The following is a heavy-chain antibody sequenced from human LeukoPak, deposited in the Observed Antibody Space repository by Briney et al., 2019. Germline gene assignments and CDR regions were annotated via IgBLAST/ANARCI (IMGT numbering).Heavy chain of an antibody. V-gene: IGHV3-48*03. Sequence: GGSLRLSCAASGFTFSSNEMNWVRQAPGKGLEWVSYIVSSGSSTDYADSVRGRFTISRDNAKNSLYLQMNSLRAEDTAVYYCARGNSGSNFDSWGQGSLVTVSS. CDR2: IVSSGSST. CDR3: ARGNSGSNFDS. CDR1: GFTFSSNE. J-gene: IGHJ4*02. D-gene: IGHD6-19*01.